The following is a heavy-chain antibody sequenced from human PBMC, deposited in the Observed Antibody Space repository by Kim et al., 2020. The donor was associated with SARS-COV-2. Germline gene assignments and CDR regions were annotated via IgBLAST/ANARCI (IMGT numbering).Heavy chain of an antibody. CDR2: ISGIGDRT. J-gene: IGHJ5*02. Sequence: GGSLRLSCAASGFTFSGYAMSWVRQAPGRGLEWVATISGIGDRTFYADSVKGRFTISRDNSKNTLVLQMNSLRAEDTALYYCANGYGSGNHPRGWFDPWAREPWSPSPQ. D-gene: IGHD3-10*01. CDR1: GFTFSGYA. V-gene: IGHV3-23*01. CDR3: ANGYGSGNHPRGWFDP.